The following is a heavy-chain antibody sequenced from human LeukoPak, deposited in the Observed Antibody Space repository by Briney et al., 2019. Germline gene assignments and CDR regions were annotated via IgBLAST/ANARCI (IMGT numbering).Heavy chain of an antibody. CDR3: ARDRLWSYGMDV. CDR2: IYAGGST. Sequence: GGSLRLSCAASGFTVSSNYMSWVRQAPGKGLEWVSVIYAGGSTYYADSVKGRFTISRDNSKHTLYLQMNSLRAEDTAVYCCARDRLWSYGMDVWGQGTTVTVSS. J-gene: IGHJ6*02. D-gene: IGHD3-10*01. CDR1: GFTVSSNY. V-gene: IGHV3-66*01.